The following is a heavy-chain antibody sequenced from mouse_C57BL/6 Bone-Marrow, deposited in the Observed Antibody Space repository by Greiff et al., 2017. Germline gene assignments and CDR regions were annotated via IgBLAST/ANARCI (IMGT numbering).Heavy chain of an antibody. Sequence: EVHLVESGGGLVQPKGSLKLSCAASGFSFNTYAMNWVRQAPGKGLEWVARIRSKSNNYATYYADSVKDRFTISRDDSESMLYLQMNNLKTEDTAMYYCVRTYASSSYYAMDYWGQGTSVTVSS. V-gene: IGHV10-1*01. CDR1: GFSFNTYA. CDR2: IRSKSNNYAT. J-gene: IGHJ4*01. D-gene: IGHD1-1*01. CDR3: VRTYASSSYYAMDY.